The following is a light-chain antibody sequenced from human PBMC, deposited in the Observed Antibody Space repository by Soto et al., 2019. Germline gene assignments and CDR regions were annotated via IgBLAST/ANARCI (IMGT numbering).Light chain of an antibody. J-gene: IGKJ2*01. Sequence: DIVLTQSPGTLSVSPGERATLSCRASQSISSSYLAWYQQKPGQAPRLLIHRASSRATGIPDRFSGSGSGTDFTLTISRLEPEGFAVYYCQHYGSSPYTFGQGTKLEIK. V-gene: IGKV3-20*01. CDR3: QHYGSSPYT. CDR2: RAS. CDR1: QSISSSY.